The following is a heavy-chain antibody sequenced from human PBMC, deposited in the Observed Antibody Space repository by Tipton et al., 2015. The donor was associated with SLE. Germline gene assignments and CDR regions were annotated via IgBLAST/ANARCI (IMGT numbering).Heavy chain of an antibody. D-gene: IGHD4-23*01. CDR1: GGSFSGYY. J-gene: IGHJ3*02. CDR2: INHSGST. V-gene: IGHV4-34*01. Sequence: TLSLTCAVYGGSFSGYYWSWIRQPPGKGLEWIGEINHSGSTNYNPSLKSRVTISVDTSKNQFSLKLGSVTAADTAVYYCARGDRGDYGGKGEDDAFDIWGQGTMVSVSS. CDR3: ARGDRGDYGGKGEDDAFDI.